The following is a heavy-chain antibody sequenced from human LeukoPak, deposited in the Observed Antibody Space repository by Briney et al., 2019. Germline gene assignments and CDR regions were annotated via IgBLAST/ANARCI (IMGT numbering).Heavy chain of an antibody. J-gene: IGHJ6*03. CDR1: GGTFSSYA. CDR2: IIPIFGTA. V-gene: IGHV1-69*13. Sequence: SVKVSCKASGGTFSSYAISWVRQAPGQGLEWMGGIIPIFGTANYAQKFQGRVTITADESTSTAYMELSSLRSEDTAVYYCATCGYSYGTGYYYYMDVWGKGTTVTVSS. D-gene: IGHD5-18*01. CDR3: ATCGYSYGTGYYYYMDV.